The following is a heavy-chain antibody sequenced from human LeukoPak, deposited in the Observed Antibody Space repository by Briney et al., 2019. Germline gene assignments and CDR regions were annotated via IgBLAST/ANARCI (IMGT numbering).Heavy chain of an antibody. J-gene: IGHJ4*02. V-gene: IGHV1-46*01. CDR3: ATWTSSYGGSDY. Sequence: ASVKVSCKASGYTFTSYYMHWVRQAPGQGLEWMGIINPSGGSTSYAQKFQGRVTMTEDTSTDTAYMELSSLRSEDTAVYYCATWTSSYGGSDYWGQGTLVTVSS. CDR2: INPSGGST. D-gene: IGHD3-16*01. CDR1: GYTFTSYY.